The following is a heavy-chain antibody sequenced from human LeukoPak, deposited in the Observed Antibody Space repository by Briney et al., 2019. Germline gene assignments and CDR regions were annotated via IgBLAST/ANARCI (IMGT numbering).Heavy chain of an antibody. V-gene: IGHV4-4*07. Sequence: SETLSLTCTVSGGSISSYYWSRIRQPAGKELEWIGRIYTSGSTNYNPSLKSRVTMSVDTSKNQFSLKLSSVTAADTAVYYCAREPPGLGFGAYYFDYWGQGTLVTVSS. CDR2: IYTSGST. CDR3: AREPPGLGFGAYYFDY. J-gene: IGHJ4*02. D-gene: IGHD3-3*01. CDR1: GGSISSYY.